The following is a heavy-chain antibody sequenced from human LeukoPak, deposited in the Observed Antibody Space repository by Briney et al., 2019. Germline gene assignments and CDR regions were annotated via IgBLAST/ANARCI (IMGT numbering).Heavy chain of an antibody. V-gene: IGHV3-30*03. D-gene: IGHD3-10*01. CDR2: ISRDGSNK. CDR1: QFTFSSYD. CDR3: ARGSKWFGELIRRGEYYFDY. Sequence: PGGSLRLSCAASQFTFSSYDMHWVRQAPGKGLDWVAVISRDGSNKKYADSVKGRFTTSRDNSKNTLYLQMNSLRAEDTAVYYCARGSKWFGELIRRGEYYFDYWGQGTLVTVSS. J-gene: IGHJ4*02.